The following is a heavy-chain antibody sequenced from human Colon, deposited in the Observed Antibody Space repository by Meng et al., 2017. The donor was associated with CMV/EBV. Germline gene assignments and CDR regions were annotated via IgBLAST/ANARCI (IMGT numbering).Heavy chain of an antibody. D-gene: IGHD6-13*01. CDR3: ARCMAAAGYNWFDP. Sequence: SETLSLTCTVSSGSINSDDYYWSWIRQRPGKGLEWIGHIYYSGTTYYSPSLKSRVTISVDTSKNQFSLNLSSVTAADTAVYYCARCMAAAGYNWFDPWGQGTLVTVSS. V-gene: IGHV4-30-4*08. CDR2: IYYSGTT. J-gene: IGHJ5*02. CDR1: SGSINSDDYY.